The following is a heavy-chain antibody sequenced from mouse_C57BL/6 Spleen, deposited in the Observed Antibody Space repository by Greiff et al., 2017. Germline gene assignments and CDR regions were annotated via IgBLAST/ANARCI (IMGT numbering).Heavy chain of an antibody. CDR2: IYPGDGDT. CDR1: GYAFSSSW. Sequence: QVQLQQSGPELVKPGASVKISCKASGYAFSSSWMNWVKQRPGKGLEWIGRIYPGDGDTNYNGKFKGKATLTAYKSSSTAYMQLSSLTSVDSAVYFCAKSSNWAPFAYGGQGTLVTVSA. J-gene: IGHJ3*01. D-gene: IGHD4-1*01. CDR3: AKSSNWAPFAY. V-gene: IGHV1-82*01.